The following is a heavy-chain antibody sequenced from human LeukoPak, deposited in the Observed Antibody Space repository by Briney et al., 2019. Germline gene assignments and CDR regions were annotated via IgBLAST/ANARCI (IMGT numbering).Heavy chain of an antibody. CDR1: GFTFSSHG. D-gene: IGHD2-2*01. CDR3: AKDQPRAYFDS. CDR2: VRSDGATQ. Sequence: GGSLRLSCAASGFTFSSHGMHWVRQAPGKGLEWVAFVRSDGATQYYTDSVKGRFTISRDNSKNTMYLQMNSLRAEDTAVYYCAKDQPRAYFDSWGQGTLVTVSS. V-gene: IGHV3-30*02. J-gene: IGHJ4*02.